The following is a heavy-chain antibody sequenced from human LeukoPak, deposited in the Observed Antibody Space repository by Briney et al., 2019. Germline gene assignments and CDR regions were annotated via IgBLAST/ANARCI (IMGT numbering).Heavy chain of an antibody. Sequence: GGSFRLSCAASGFTFSNAWMSWVRQAPGKGLEWVGRIKSKTDGGTTDYAAPVKGRFTISRDDSKNTLYLQMNSLKTEDTAVYYCTTALLWFGESMPDAFDIWGQGTMVTVSS. CDR2: IKSKTDGGTT. CDR3: TTALLWFGESMPDAFDI. CDR1: GFTFSNAW. J-gene: IGHJ3*02. D-gene: IGHD3-10*01. V-gene: IGHV3-15*01.